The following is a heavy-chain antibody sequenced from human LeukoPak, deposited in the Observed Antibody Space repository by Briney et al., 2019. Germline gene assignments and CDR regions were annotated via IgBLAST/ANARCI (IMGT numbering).Heavy chain of an antibody. J-gene: IGHJ3*02. D-gene: IGHD5-24*01. CDR1: GFTFSGYW. Sequence: GGSLRLTCAASGFTFSGYWMSWVRQAPGKGLEWVANIKQDGSEKYYVDSVKGRFTISRDNAKNSLYLQMNSLRAEDTAVYYCARSILSAFDIWGQGTMVTVSS. CDR2: IKQDGSEK. CDR3: ARSILSAFDI. V-gene: IGHV3-7*01.